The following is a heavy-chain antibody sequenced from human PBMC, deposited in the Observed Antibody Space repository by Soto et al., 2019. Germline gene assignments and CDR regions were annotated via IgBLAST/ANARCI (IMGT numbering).Heavy chain of an antibody. CDR3: ARGDCKTSCYIGF. CDR2: ITSSGGAT. J-gene: IGHJ4*02. Sequence: EVQLVESWGGLVQPGVSLRLSGAASGFGCSNYEMNWVRQAPGKGLEWLSYITSSGGATMYADSVKGRFTISRDNAKDSLYLQMNSLRVEDTAVYYCARGDCKTSCYIGFWGQGALVTVSS. CDR1: GFGCSNYE. D-gene: IGHD2-2*02. V-gene: IGHV3-48*03.